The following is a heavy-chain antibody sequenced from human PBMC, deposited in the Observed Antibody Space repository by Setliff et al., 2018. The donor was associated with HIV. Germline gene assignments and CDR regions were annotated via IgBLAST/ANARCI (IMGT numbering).Heavy chain of an antibody. Sequence: KPSETLSLTCSVSGGSISSRSYYWGWIRQPPGKGLEWIGSIYYSGNPYYNPSLKSRVTMSVDTSKNQFSLKLSSVSAADTAVYYCASTYSGYDGGAYWGQGTLVTVSS. CDR2: IYYSGNP. CDR1: GGSISSRSYY. V-gene: IGHV4-39*01. D-gene: IGHD5-12*01. J-gene: IGHJ4*02. CDR3: ASTYSGYDGGAY.